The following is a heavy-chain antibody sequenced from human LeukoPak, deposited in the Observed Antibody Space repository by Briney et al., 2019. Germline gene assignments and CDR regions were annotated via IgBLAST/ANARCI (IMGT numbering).Heavy chain of an antibody. CDR3: ARGLYCSSTSCYRGDDAFDI. Sequence: SETLSLTCTVSGGSISSGSYYWSWIRQPAGKGLEWIGRIYTSGSTNYNPSLKSRVTMSVDTSKNQFSLKLSSVTAADTAVYYCARGLYCSSTSCYRGDDAFDIWGQGTMVTVSS. CDR2: IYTSGST. D-gene: IGHD2-2*02. J-gene: IGHJ3*02. CDR1: GGSISSGSYY. V-gene: IGHV4-61*02.